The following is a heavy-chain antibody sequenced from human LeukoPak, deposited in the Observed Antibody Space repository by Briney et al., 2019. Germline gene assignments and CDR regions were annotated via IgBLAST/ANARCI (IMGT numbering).Heavy chain of an antibody. Sequence: PGGSLRLSCAAAGFTFSNYWMHWVRQAPGKGLVWVSRIKSDGRTNYADAGKGRFTISRDNAKNTVSMKMNSLRAEDTGVYYCARAPSEIGGYYPEYFRHWGQGTLVTVSS. J-gene: IGHJ1*01. V-gene: IGHV3-74*01. CDR1: GFTFSNYW. CDR3: ARAPSEIGGYYPEYFRH. D-gene: IGHD3-22*01. CDR2: IKSDGRT.